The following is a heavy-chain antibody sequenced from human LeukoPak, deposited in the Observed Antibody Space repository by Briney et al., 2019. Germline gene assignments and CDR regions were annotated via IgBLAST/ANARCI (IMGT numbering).Heavy chain of an antibody. CDR2: IYYSGST. Sequence: SETLSLTCTVSGGSISSSSYYWGWIRQPPGKGLEWIGSIYYSGSTYYNPSLKSRVTISVDTSKNQFSLKLSSVTAADTAVYYCARVPTGGGIDYWGQGTLVTVSS. D-gene: IGHD7-27*01. V-gene: IGHV4-39*07. CDR3: ARVPTGGGIDY. J-gene: IGHJ4*02. CDR1: GGSISSSSYY.